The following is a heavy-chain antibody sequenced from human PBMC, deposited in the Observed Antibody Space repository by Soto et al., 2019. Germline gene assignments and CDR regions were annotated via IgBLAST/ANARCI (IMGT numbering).Heavy chain of an antibody. Sequence: GGSLRLSCAASGFTFSSYGMHWVRQAPGKGLEWVAVISYDGSNKYHADSVKGRFTISRDNSKNTLYLQMNSLRAEDTAVYYCAKSMHGERFYYGMDVWGQGTTVTVSS. CDR1: GFTFSSYG. CDR3: AKSMHGERFYYGMDV. J-gene: IGHJ6*02. V-gene: IGHV3-30*18. D-gene: IGHD4-17*01. CDR2: ISYDGSNK.